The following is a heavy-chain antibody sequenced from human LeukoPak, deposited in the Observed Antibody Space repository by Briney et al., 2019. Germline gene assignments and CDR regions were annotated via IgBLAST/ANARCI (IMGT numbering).Heavy chain of an antibody. CDR2: LYSGGNT. CDR1: GFTVSSNY. CDR3: ARGRYSGTTYYFDY. D-gene: IGHD5-12*01. Sequence: GGSLRLSCVVSGFTVSSNYMSWVRQAPGKGLEWVSVLYSGGNTYHADSVKGRFTISRDNSKNTLYLQMNSLRAEDTAVYYCARGRYSGTTYYFDYWGQGTLVTVSS. J-gene: IGHJ4*02. V-gene: IGHV3-53*01.